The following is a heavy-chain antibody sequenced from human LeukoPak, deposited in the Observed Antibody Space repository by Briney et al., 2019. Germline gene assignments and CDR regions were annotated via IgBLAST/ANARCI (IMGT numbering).Heavy chain of an antibody. J-gene: IGHJ4*02. CDR2: INHSGST. Sequence: SETLSLTCAVYGGSFSGYYWSWIRQPPGKGLEWIGEINHSGSTNYNPSLKSRVTISVDTSKNQFSLKLSSVTAADTAVYYCARAGDSYGYGGHYDYWGQGTLVTVSS. CDR1: GGSFSGYY. D-gene: IGHD5-18*01. CDR3: ARAGDSYGYGGHYDY. V-gene: IGHV4-34*01.